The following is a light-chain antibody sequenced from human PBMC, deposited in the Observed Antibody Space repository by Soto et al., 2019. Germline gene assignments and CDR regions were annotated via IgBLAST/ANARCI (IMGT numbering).Light chain of an antibody. Sequence: EIVLTQSPATLSLSPGERATLSCRASQSVRTSLAWYQQQPGQAPRLLIYDASNRATGIPARFSGNGSGTDFTLTISSLQPKDFAVYYCQQRSNWPGTFGQGTKVEIK. J-gene: IGKJ1*01. CDR3: QQRSNWPGT. CDR2: DAS. V-gene: IGKV3-11*01. CDR1: QSVRTS.